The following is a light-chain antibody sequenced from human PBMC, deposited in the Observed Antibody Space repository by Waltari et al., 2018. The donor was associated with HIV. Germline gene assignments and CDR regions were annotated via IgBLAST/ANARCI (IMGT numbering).Light chain of an antibody. Sequence: IQMTQSPSILSASVGDRGTITCRARQNVDNWLAWYEQRPGKAPKLLIYKASTLQYGAPARFTRSGSGTNFTLTINSLHPDDFATYYCQQYNSDFYTFGLGTRLDLK. V-gene: IGKV1-5*03. J-gene: IGKJ2*01. CDR2: KAS. CDR3: QQYNSDFYT. CDR1: QNVDNW.